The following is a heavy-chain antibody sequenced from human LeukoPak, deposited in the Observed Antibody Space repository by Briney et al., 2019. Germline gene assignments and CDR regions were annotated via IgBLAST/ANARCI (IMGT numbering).Heavy chain of an antibody. V-gene: IGHV3-23*01. D-gene: IGHD2-15*01. J-gene: IGHJ3*02. CDR1: GFDFTTYA. CDR2: ISGSGDTT. Sequence: GGTLRLSCAASGFDFTTYAMSWVRQAPGKGLEWVSGISGSGDTTYYADSVKGRFTISRDNSKNTLYLQMNSLRAEDTAVYYCAKSTVWRSGGSCPHAFDIWGQGTMVTVSS. CDR3: AKSTVWRSGGSCPHAFDI.